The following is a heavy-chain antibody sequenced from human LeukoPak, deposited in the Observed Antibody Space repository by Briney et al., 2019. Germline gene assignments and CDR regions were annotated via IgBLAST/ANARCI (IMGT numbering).Heavy chain of an antibody. V-gene: IGHV3-30*03. J-gene: IGHJ4*02. CDR1: GFTFSSYG. CDR3: ARDSGYGFDY. D-gene: IGHD5-12*01. CDR2: ISYDGSNK. Sequence: GGSLRLSCAASGFTFSSYGMHWVRQAPGKGLEWVAVISYDGSNKYYADSVKGRFTISRDDSKNTLYLQMNSLRAEDTAVYYCARDSGYGFDYWGQGTLVTVSS.